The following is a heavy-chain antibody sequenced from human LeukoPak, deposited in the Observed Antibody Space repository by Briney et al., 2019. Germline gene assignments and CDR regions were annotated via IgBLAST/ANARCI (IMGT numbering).Heavy chain of an antibody. CDR1: GFTFSSYW. D-gene: IGHD3-22*01. J-gene: IGHJ4*02. Sequence: GGSLRLSCAASGFTFSSYWMSWVRQAPGKGLEWVANIKKVGSEKYYVDSVKGRFTISRDNAKRSLYLQMDSLRTEDTAVYYCARHYRFESSGYRHFEYWGQGTLVTVSS. V-gene: IGHV3-7*03. CDR3: ARHYRFESSGYRHFEY. CDR2: IKKVGSEK.